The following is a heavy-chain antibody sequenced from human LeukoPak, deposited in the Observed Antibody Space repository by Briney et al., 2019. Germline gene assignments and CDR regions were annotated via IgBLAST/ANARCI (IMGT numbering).Heavy chain of an antibody. D-gene: IGHD1-14*01. Sequence: GGSLRLSCAASGFTFSSYNMNWVRQAPGKGLEWVSYISTSSSTIYYADSVKGRFTISRDNAKNSLYLQMNSLRAEDTAVYYCAREYVPGNVDYWGQGTLVTVSS. CDR3: AREYVPGNVDY. CDR1: GFTFSSYN. V-gene: IGHV3-48*01. J-gene: IGHJ4*02. CDR2: ISTSSSTI.